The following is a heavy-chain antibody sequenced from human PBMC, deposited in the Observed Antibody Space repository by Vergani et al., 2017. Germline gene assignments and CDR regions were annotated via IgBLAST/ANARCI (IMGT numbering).Heavy chain of an antibody. CDR3: ARGSRAEGGSGPDK. Sequence: QVQRQESGPGLVKPSQTLSLSCTVSGGSVRTSIGYYWTWIRQPAGKTLEWSGEIFSSGTTNYNPSFKNRVTMSVDTSKNQFSLKLNSVTAADTAVYYCARGSRAEGGSGPDKWGQGTLVTVSS. CDR2: IFSSGTT. V-gene: IGHV4-61*02. J-gene: IGHJ4*02. D-gene: IGHD6-13*01. CDR1: GGSVRTSIGYY.